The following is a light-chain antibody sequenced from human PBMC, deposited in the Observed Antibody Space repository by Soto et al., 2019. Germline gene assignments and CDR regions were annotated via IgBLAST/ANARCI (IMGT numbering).Light chain of an antibody. V-gene: IGLV1-40*01. J-gene: IGLJ2*01. CDR3: QSYDSSLSGDVV. CDR1: SFNIGAGYD. Sequence: QSVLTQPPSVSGAPGQRVTISCTGSSFNIGAGYDVHWYQQAPGTAPKLLIYGNTHRPSGVPDRFSGSRSASSASLAITGLQAEDEADYSCQSYDSSLSGDVVFGGGTKVTVL. CDR2: GNT.